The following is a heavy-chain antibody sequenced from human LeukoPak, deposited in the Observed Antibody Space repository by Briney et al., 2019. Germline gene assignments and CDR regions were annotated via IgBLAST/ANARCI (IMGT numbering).Heavy chain of an antibody. D-gene: IGHD3-10*01. CDR3: ARLGGFGELLGYYYYYGMDV. CDR2: IYTSGST. CDR1: GGTFGTYY. Sequence: SETLSLTCSVSGGTFGTYYWSWIRQPPGKGLEWIGYIYTSGSTYYNPSLKSRVTISVDTSKNQFSLKLSSVTAADTAVYYCARLGGFGELLGYYYYYGMDVWGQGTTVTVSS. V-gene: IGHV4-4*08. J-gene: IGHJ6*02.